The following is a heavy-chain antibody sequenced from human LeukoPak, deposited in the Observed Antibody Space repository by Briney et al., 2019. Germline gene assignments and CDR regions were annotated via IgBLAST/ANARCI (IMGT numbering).Heavy chain of an antibody. CDR3: AREMWLGGSGAFDI. CDR2: ISRSSSTI. D-gene: IGHD3-10*01. J-gene: IGHJ3*02. Sequence: GGSLRLSCAAPGFTFSSYMMNWVRQAPGKGLEWVSFISRSSSTIHYADSVKGRFTISRDNAKNSLYLQINSLRAEDTAVYYCAREMWLGGSGAFDIWGQGTMITVSS. CDR1: GFTFSSYM. V-gene: IGHV3-48*01.